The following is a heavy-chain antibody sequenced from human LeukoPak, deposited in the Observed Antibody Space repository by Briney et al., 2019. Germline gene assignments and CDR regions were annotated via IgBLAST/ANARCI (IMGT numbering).Heavy chain of an antibody. J-gene: IGHJ4*02. D-gene: IGHD5-12*01. V-gene: IGHV1-18*01. CDR1: GYTFTNYG. CDR2: ISAYNGNT. CDR3: ARIVESDSDSGYDNGPFDY. Sequence: ASVKVSCKASGYTFTNYGISWVRQAPGQGLEWMGWISAYNGNTHYAQNLQGRVTMTRDMSTSTVYMELSSLRSEDTAVYYCARIVESDSDSGYDNGPFDYWGQGTLVTVSS.